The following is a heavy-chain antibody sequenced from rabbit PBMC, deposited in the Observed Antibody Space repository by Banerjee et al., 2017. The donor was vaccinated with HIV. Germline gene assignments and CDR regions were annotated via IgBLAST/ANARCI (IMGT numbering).Heavy chain of an antibody. J-gene: IGHJ4*01. V-gene: IGHV1S40*01. Sequence: LEWIACINTSTGNTVYASWAKGRFTISKTSSTTVTLQMTSLTAADTATYFCARVYDDYGDLDLWGPGTLVTVS. CDR2: INTSTGNT. D-gene: IGHD2-1*01. CDR3: ARVYDDYGDLDL.